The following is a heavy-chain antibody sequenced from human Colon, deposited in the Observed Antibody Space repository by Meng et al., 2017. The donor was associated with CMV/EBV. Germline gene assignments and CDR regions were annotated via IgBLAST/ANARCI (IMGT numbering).Heavy chain of an antibody. CDR2: IDWDDHK. CDR3: ARVPGYYYYGMDV. J-gene: IGHJ6*02. V-gene: IGHV2-70D*14. Sequence: SGPTLVKPTQTLALTCTFSGFSLSTTGMRVSWIRQPPGKALEWLARIDWDDHKFYSTSLKNRLTISKDTSNNQVVLTVTNMDPVDTATYYCARVPGYYYYGMDVWGQGTTVTVSS. CDR1: GFSLSTTGMR.